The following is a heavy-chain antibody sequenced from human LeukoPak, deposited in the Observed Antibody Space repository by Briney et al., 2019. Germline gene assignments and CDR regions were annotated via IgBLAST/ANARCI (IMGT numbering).Heavy chain of an antibody. CDR3: ARARTLVDYYFDY. Sequence: GESLKISCKDSGFSFTNYWIGWVRQMPGKGLEWMGIIYPRNSDTRYSPSFRGQVTISADKSISTAYLQWSSLKASDTATYYCARARTLVDYYFDYWGQGTLVTVSS. V-gene: IGHV5-51*01. CDR1: GFSFTNYW. D-gene: IGHD2-15*01. CDR2: IYPRNSDT. J-gene: IGHJ4*02.